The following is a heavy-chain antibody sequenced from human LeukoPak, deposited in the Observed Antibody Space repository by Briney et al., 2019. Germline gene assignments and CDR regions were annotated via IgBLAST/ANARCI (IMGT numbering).Heavy chain of an antibody. D-gene: IGHD2-15*01. CDR3: ARTAAANYGMDV. J-gene: IGHJ6*02. CDR1: GFTFSSYS. V-gene: IGHV3-21*01. Sequence: GGSLRLSCAASGFTFSSYSMNWVRQAPGKGLEWVSSISSSSSYIYYADSVKGRFTISRDNAKNSLYLQMNSLRAEDTAVYYCARTAAANYGMDVWGQGTTVTVSS. CDR2: ISSSSSYI.